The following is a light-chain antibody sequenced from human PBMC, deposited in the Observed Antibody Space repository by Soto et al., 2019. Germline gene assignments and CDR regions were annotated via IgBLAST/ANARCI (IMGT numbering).Light chain of an antibody. V-gene: IGLV1-51*01. CDR1: SSNIGSTD. J-gene: IGLJ3*02. CDR2: DKN. CDR3: GTWDSSLSAGV. Sequence: QSVLTQPPSVSGGPGQKVTISCPGSSSNIGSTDGSWHQQLPGTAPKLLIVDKNKRPSGIADRFSGSKSGTLATLVITGRHTGDEARYYCGTWDSSLSAGVFGGGTQVTVL.